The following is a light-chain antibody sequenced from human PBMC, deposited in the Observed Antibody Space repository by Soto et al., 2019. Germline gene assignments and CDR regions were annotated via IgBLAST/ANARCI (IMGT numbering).Light chain of an antibody. CDR2: GAS. J-gene: IGKJ1*01. Sequence: IVWTQSPGTLSLSPGERDTLSCRSSQSVSGSYLAWYQQKPGQAPRLLISGASNRAAGIPDRFSGSGSGTDFTLTISRLEPEDFAVYYCQQYDSSPRTFGQGTKVDIK. CDR3: QQYDSSPRT. V-gene: IGKV3-20*01. CDR1: QSVSGSY.